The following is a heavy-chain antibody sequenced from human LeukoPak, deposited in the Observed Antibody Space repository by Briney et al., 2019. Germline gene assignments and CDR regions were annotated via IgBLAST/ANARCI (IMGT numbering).Heavy chain of an antibody. CDR2: IKQDGSVE. CDR3: ARIGYSSSSFDY. CDR1: GFTFGNYW. V-gene: IGHV3-7*01. Sequence: GGSLRLSCAASGFTFGNYWMGWVRQAPGKGLEWVANIKQDGSVEYYVDSVKGRFTISRDNAKNSLYLQMNSPGAEDTAVYYCARIGYSSSSFDYWGQGTLVTVPS. D-gene: IGHD6-6*01. J-gene: IGHJ4*02.